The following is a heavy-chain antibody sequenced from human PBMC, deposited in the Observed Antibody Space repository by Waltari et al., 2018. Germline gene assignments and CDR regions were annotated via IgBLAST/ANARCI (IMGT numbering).Heavy chain of an antibody. V-gene: IGHV3-21*01. D-gene: IGHD1-7*01. J-gene: IGHJ4*02. CDR2: ISSSSSYI. CDR3: ARDRTGTNDY. CDR1: GFTFRSYS. Sequence: EVQLVESGGGLVKPGGSRSLSCAASGFTFRSYSMNWVRQAPGKGLEWVSSISSSSSYIYYADSVKGRFTISRDNAKNSLYLQMNSLRAEDTAVYYCARDRTGTNDYWGQGTLVTVSS.